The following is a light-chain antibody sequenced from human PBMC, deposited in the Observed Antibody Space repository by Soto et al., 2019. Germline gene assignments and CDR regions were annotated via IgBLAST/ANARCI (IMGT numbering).Light chain of an antibody. J-gene: IGKJ3*01. CDR1: QSVSSSY. Sequence: EIVLTQSPGTLSLSPGERATLSCRASQSVSSSYLAWYQQKPGQAPRLLIYGASSRATGIPDRFSGSGPGTDFTLTISRLEPEDFAVYYCQQYGSSPTTFGPGTKVDIK. CDR3: QQYGSSPTT. V-gene: IGKV3-20*01. CDR2: GAS.